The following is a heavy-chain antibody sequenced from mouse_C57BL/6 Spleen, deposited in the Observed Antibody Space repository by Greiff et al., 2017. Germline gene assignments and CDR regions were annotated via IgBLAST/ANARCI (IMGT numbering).Heavy chain of an antibody. J-gene: IGHJ4*01. CDR2: INPNNGGT. Sequence: DVQLQESGPELVKPGASVKIPCKASGYTFTDYNMDWVKQSHGKSLEWIGDINPNNGGTIYNQKFKGKATLTVDKSSSTAYMELRSLTSEDTAVYYCARFDDYDGDEAMDYWGQGTSVTVSS. CDR1: GYTFTDYN. CDR3: ARFDDYDGDEAMDY. V-gene: IGHV1-18*01. D-gene: IGHD2-4*01.